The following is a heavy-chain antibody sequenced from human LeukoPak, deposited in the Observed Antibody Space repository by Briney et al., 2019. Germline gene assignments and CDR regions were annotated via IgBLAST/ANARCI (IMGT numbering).Heavy chain of an antibody. CDR3: ARGDQHHYWRGHYPSWLDP. V-gene: IGHV4-59*11. Sequence: SETLSLTWTVSNCSISIHYWSWILQPPGKTQEWIGYVYFPGTTNYNHALNNRLNISIDPCQNQFSLKLSSVPAAHTAVYYCARGDQHHYWRGHYPSWLDPWDQGTLLPVAS. CDR2: VYFPGTT. D-gene: IGHD3-3*02. CDR1: NCSISIHY. J-gene: IGHJ5*02.